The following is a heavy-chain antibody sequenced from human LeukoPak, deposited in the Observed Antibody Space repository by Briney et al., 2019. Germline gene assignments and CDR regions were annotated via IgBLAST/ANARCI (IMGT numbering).Heavy chain of an antibody. CDR3: ARGGYYDILTVYHPFV. J-gene: IGHJ6*02. CDR1: GGSISSYY. D-gene: IGHD3-9*01. V-gene: IGHV4-59*01. CDR2: IYYSGST. Sequence: PSETLSLTCTVSGGSISSYYWSWIRQPPGKGLEWIGYIYYSGSTNYNPSLKSRVTISVDTSKNQFSLKLSSVTAADTAVYYCARGGYYDILTVYHPFVWGQGTTVTVSS.